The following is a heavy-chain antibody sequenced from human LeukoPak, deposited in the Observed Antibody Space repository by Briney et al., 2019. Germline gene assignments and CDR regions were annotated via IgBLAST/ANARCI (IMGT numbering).Heavy chain of an antibody. CDR2: IYWDDDK. V-gene: IGHV2-5*02. Sequence: KESGPTLVKPTQTLTLTCTFSGFSLSTSGVGVGWIRQPPGKALEWHALIYWDDDKRYSPSLKSRLTITKDTSKNQVVLTMTNMDPVDTATYYCAHWIGQAYYDSSGYYEEWYYFDYWGQGTLVTVSS. J-gene: IGHJ4*02. CDR3: AHWIGQAYYDSSGYYEEWYYFDY. D-gene: IGHD3-22*01. CDR1: GFSLSTSGVG.